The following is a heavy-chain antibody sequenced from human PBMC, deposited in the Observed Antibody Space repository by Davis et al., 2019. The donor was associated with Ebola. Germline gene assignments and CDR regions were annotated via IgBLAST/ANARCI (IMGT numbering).Heavy chain of an antibody. CDR2: MYYSGST. Sequence: SETLSLTCAVYGGSFSGHYWTWIRQPPGKGLEWIGSMYYSGSTYYNPSLKSRVTISVDTSKNQFSLKLSSVTAADTAVYYCASLLTYYYGSGIYSSPYYFDYWGQGTLVTVSS. CDR3: ASLLTYYYGSGIYSSPYYFDY. D-gene: IGHD3-10*01. J-gene: IGHJ4*02. V-gene: IGHV4-34*01. CDR1: GGSFSGHY.